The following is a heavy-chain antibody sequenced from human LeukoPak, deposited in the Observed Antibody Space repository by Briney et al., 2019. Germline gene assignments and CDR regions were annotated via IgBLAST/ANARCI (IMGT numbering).Heavy chain of an antibody. CDR1: GGSFSVYY. Sequence: SETLSLTCAVYGGSFSVYYWSWIRQPPGKGLEWIGEINHSGSTNYNPSLKSRVTISVDTSKNQFSLKLSSVTAADTAVYYCAMGYYGSGSYIGYWGQGTLVTVSS. CDR3: AMGYYGSGSYIGY. D-gene: IGHD3-10*01. V-gene: IGHV4-34*01. J-gene: IGHJ4*02. CDR2: INHSGST.